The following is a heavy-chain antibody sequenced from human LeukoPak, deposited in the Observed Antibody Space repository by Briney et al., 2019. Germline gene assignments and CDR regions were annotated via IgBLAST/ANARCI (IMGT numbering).Heavy chain of an antibody. J-gene: IGHJ4*02. D-gene: IGHD3-9*01. CDR1: GGSFSGYY. CDR2: INHSGST. V-gene: IGHV4-34*01. CDR3: ARGYYDILTGYYSPFFDY. Sequence: SETLSLTCAVYGGSFSGYYWSWIRQPPGKGPEWIGEINHSGSTNYNPSLKSRVTISVDTSKNQFSLKLSSVTAADTAVYYCARGYYDILTGYYSPFFDYWGQGTLVTVSS.